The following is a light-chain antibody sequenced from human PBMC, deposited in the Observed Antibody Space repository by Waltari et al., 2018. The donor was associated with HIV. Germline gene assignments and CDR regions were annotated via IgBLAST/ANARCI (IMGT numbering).Light chain of an antibody. CDR1: SSDLGGYNY. CDR3: SSYTSSSTWV. J-gene: IGLJ3*02. Sequence: QSALTQPASVSGSPGQSITISCTGTSSDLGGYNYVSWYQQHPGKAPKLMIYDVTNPPSGVSNRFSGSKSGNTASLTISVLQVEDEADYYCSSYTSSSTWVFGGGTKLTVL. CDR2: DVT. V-gene: IGLV2-14*03.